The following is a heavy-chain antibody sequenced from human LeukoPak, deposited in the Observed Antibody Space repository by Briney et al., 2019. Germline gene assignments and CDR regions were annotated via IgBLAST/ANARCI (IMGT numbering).Heavy chain of an antibody. CDR3: ARVPPLPSSIVLMPYYYYYYMDV. CDR2: IIPIFGRA. D-gene: IGHD2-8*01. V-gene: IGHV1-69*13. Sequence: SVKVSCKASGGTFSSYAISWVRQAPGQGLEWMGGIIPIFGRANYAQKFQGRVTITADESTSTAYMELSSLRSEDTAVYYCARVPPLPSSIVLMPYYYYYYMDVWGKGTTVTVSS. J-gene: IGHJ6*03. CDR1: GGTFSSYA.